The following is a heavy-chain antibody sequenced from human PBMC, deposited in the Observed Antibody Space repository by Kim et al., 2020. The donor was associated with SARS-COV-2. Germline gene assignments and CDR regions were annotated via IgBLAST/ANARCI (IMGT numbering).Heavy chain of an antibody. CDR1: GFTFSSYG. V-gene: IGHV3-30*18. CDR3: AKGDGSGSYYFWDYYYYGMDV. Sequence: GGSLRLSCAASGFTFSSYGMHWVRQAPGKGLEWVAVISYDGSNKYYADSVKGRFTISRDNSKNTLYLQMNSLRAEDTAVYYCAKGDGSGSYYFWDYYYYGMDVWGQGTTVTVSS. J-gene: IGHJ6*02. CDR2: ISYDGSNK. D-gene: IGHD3-10*01.